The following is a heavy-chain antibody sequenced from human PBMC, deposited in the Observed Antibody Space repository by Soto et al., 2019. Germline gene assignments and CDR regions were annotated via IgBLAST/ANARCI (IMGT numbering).Heavy chain of an antibody. CDR3: AVGLLYYDSSGYIDF. CDR1: GGTFSSYA. D-gene: IGHD3-22*01. CDR2: IIPIFGTA. V-gene: IGHV1-69*13. Sequence: GASVKVSCKASGGTFSSYAISWVRQAPGQGLEWMGGIIPIFGTANYAQKFQGRVTITADESTSTAYMELSSLRSEDTAVYYCAVGLLYYDSSGYIDFSGQATLVTVSS. J-gene: IGHJ4*02.